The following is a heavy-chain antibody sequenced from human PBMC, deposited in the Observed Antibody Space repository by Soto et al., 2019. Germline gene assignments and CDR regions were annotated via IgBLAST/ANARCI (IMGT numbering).Heavy chain of an antibody. Sequence: SQTLSLTCAISGDIVSSNSAAWNWIRQSPSRGLEWLGRTYYRSKWYNDYAVSVKSRITINPDTSRNQFSLQLNSVPPEDTAVYFCARDRYAKTSFAYSGKRDLVTXSS. V-gene: IGHV6-1*01. D-gene: IGHD1-1*01. CDR3: ARDRYAKTSFAY. CDR1: GDIVSSNSAA. CDR2: TYYRSKWYN. J-gene: IGHJ4*02.